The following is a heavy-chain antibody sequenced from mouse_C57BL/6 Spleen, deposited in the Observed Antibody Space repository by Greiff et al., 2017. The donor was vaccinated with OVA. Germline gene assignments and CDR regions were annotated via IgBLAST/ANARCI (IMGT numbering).Heavy chain of an antibody. V-gene: IGHV1-82*01. CDR2: IYPGDGDT. CDR3: ARRGYYGSSYVDY. CDR1: GYAFSSSW. D-gene: IGHD1-1*01. Sequence: VMLVESGPELVKPGASVKISCKASGYAFSSSWMNWVKQRPGKGLEWIGRIYPGDGDTNYNGKFKGKATLTADKSSSTAYMQLSSLTSEDSAVYFCARRGYYGSSYVDYWGQGTTLTVSS. J-gene: IGHJ2*01.